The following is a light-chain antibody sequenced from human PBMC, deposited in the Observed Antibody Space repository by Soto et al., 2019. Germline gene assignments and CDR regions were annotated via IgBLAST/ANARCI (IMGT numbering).Light chain of an antibody. CDR3: QQRYSTPLT. CDR2: AAS. V-gene: IGKV1-39*01. Sequence: DIQMTQSPSSLSASVGDRVTITCRASQSISSYLNWYQQKPGKAPKLLIYAASSLQSGVPSRFSSSGSGTDFTLTISSLQPEDVATYYCQQRYSTPLTFGGGTKVEIK. J-gene: IGKJ4*01. CDR1: QSISSY.